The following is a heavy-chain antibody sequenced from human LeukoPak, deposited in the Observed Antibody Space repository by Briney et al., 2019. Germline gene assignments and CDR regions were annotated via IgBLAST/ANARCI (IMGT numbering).Heavy chain of an antibody. J-gene: IGHJ6*03. CDR2: IYYSGST. V-gene: IGHV4-59*01. Sequence: SETLSLTCTVSGGSISSYYWSWIRQPPGKGLEWIGYIYYSGSTNYNPSLKSRVTISVDTSKNQFSLKLSSVTAADTAVYYCARREYQLTDYYYYYMDVWGKGTTVTVSS. D-gene: IGHD2-2*01. CDR3: ARREYQLTDYYYYYMDV. CDR1: GGSISSYY.